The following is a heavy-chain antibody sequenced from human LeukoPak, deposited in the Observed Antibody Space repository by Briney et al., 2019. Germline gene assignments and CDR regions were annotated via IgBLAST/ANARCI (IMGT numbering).Heavy chain of an antibody. CDR3: ARVSEYYGMDV. Sequence: GGSLRLSCAASGFTFSSYGMHWVRQAPGKGLEWVAVISYDGSNKYYADSVKGRFTISRGNAKNSLYLQMNSLRAEDTAVYYCARVSEYYGMDVWGQGTTVTVSS. CDR2: ISYDGSNK. J-gene: IGHJ6*02. V-gene: IGHV3-30*03. D-gene: IGHD1-14*01. CDR1: GFTFSSYG.